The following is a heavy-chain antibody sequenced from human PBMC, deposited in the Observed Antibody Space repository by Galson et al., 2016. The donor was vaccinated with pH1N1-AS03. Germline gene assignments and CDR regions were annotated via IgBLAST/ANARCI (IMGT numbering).Heavy chain of an antibody. D-gene: IGHD3-22*01. CDR2: INWLGGST. CDR1: GFSFEDYG. V-gene: IGHV3-20*04. Sequence: SLRLSCAASGFSFEDYGMSWVRQAPGKGLEWVSGINWLGGSTGYADSVKGRFTISRDNAKKSLYLQMNSLRVEDTAFYYCARDFYDSSGYFKAPFDYCGQGALVTVSS. J-gene: IGHJ4*02. CDR3: ARDFYDSSGYFKAPFDY.